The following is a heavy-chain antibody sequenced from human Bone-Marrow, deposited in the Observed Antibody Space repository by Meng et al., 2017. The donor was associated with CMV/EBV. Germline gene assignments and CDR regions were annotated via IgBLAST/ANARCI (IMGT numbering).Heavy chain of an antibody. CDR3: ASGVVYSSLNY. J-gene: IGHJ4*02. V-gene: IGHV3-11*01. CDR2: IRSSGNII. Sequence: GESLKISCVASGFTFSDYYMSWIRQAPGKGLEWTSYIRSSGNIIYYADSVKGRFTISRDNAKNSLDLQMNNLRAEDTAVYYCASGVVYSSLNYWGQGTLVTVSS. D-gene: IGHD6-6*01. CDR1: GFTFSDYY.